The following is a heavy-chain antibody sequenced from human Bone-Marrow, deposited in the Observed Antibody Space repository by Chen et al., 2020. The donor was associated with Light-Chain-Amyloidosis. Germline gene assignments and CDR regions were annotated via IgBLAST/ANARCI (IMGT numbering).Heavy chain of an antibody. J-gene: IGHJ6*02. CDR1: GLTFRSYA. D-gene: IGHD2-21*01. CDR2: ISGSGGST. CDR3: AKRPPYPSIYGMDV. Sequence: EVQLLESGGGLVQPGGSLRLSCAASGLTFRSYAISWVRQAPGKGREWVSGISGSGGSTYYAHSVTRRFTISRDNSKNTLYLQMNSLRAEDTAVYYCAKRPPYPSIYGMDVLGQGTTVTVSS. V-gene: IGHV3-23*01.